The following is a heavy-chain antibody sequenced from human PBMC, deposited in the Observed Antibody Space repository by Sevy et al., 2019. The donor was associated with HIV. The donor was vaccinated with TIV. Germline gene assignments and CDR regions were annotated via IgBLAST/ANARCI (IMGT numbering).Heavy chain of an antibody. CDR2: MNPNSGNT. D-gene: IGHD4-4*01. Sequence: ASVKVSCKASRYTFTTYNINWVRQAPGQGLEWMGWMNPNSGNTGYVQKFQGRVTMTRNTSISTAYMELSSLRSEDTAVYYCARAFGTTVITPVDYWGQGTLVTVSS. CDR1: RYTFTTYN. V-gene: IGHV1-8*01. CDR3: ARAFGTTVITPVDY. J-gene: IGHJ4*02.